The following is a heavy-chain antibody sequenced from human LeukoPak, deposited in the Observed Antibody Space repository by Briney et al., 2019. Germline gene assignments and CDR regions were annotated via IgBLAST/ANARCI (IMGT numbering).Heavy chain of an antibody. CDR2: INPSGGST. CDR3: ARVTYDSSGPFRWFDP. D-gene: IGHD3-22*01. J-gene: IGHJ5*02. V-gene: IGHV1-46*01. Sequence: ASVKVSCKASGYTFTSYYMHWVRQAPGQGLEWMGIINPSGGSTSYAQKFQGRVTMTRDTSTSTVYMELSSLRSEDTAVYYCARVTYDSSGPFRWFDPWGQGTLVTVSS. CDR1: GYTFTSYY.